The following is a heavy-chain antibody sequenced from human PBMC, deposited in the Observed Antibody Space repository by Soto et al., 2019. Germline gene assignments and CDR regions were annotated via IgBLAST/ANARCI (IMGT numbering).Heavy chain of an antibody. CDR1: GFTFSSYA. V-gene: IGHV3-23*01. Sequence: GGSLRLSCAASGFTFSSYAMSWVRQAPGKGLEWVSAISGSGGSTYYADSVKGRFTISRDNSKNTLYLQMNSLRAKDTAVYYCAKDLSLAVVPAAMLYYYGMDVWGQGTTVTVSS. CDR2: ISGSGGST. J-gene: IGHJ6*02. D-gene: IGHD2-2*01. CDR3: AKDLSLAVVPAAMLYYYGMDV.